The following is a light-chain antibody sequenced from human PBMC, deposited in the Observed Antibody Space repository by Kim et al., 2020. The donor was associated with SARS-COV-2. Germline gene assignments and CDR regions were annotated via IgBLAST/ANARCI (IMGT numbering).Light chain of an antibody. J-gene: IGLJ3*02. CDR3: NSRDRIGNWV. Sequence: VALRQTVRITCHGDSLENYYANWYQQKPGRAPVLVIYAKSKRPSGIPDRFSFSSSGNTASLTISGAQAADEADYYCNSRDRIGNWVFGGGTQLTVL. V-gene: IGLV3-19*01. CDR1: SLENYY. CDR2: AKS.